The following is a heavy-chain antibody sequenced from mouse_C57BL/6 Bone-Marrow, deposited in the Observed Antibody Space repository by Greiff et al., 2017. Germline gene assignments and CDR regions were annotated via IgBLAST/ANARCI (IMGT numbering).Heavy chain of an antibody. CDR2: IWSGGST. D-gene: IGHD2-4*01. V-gene: IGHV2-2*01. J-gene: IGHJ3*01. Sequence: QVHVKQSGPGLVQPSQSLSITCTVSGFSLTSYGVHWVRQSPGKGLEWLGVIWSGGSTDYNAAFISRLSISKDNSKSQVFFKMNSLQADDTAIYYCASAYDYDGAWFAYWGQGTLVTVSA. CDR1: GFSLTSYG. CDR3: ASAYDYDGAWFAY.